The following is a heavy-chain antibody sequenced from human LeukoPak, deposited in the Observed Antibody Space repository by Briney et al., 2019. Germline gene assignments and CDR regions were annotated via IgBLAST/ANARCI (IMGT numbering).Heavy chain of an antibody. V-gene: IGHV4-30-2*01. J-gene: IGHJ4*02. CDR1: GGSISSGGYY. CDR2: IYHSGST. Sequence: PSETLSLTCTVSGGSISSGGYYWSWIRQPPGKGLEWIGYIYHSGSTYYNPSLKSRVTISVDRSKNQFSLKLSSVTAADTAVYYCARADSDFWSGYPNYFDYWGQGTLVTVSS. CDR3: ARADSDFWSGYPNYFDY. D-gene: IGHD3-3*01.